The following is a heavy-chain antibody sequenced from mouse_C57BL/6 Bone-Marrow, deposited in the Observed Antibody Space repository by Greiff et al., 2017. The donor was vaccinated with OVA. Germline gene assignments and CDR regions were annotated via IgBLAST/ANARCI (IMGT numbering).Heavy chain of an antibody. Sequence: VQLKESGAELVKPGASVKLSCTASGFNIKDYYMHWVKQRTEQGLEWIGRIDPEDGETKYAPKFQGKATITADTSSNTAYVQLSSLTSEDTAVYYCARGNYEGVDYWGQGTSVTVSS. CDR3: ARGNYEGVDY. V-gene: IGHV14-2*01. J-gene: IGHJ4*01. CDR2: IDPEDGET. D-gene: IGHD2-1*01. CDR1: GFNIKDYY.